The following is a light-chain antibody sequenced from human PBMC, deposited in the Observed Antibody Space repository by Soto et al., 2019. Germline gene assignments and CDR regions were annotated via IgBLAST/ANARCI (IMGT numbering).Light chain of an antibody. CDR1: YSNIGTNY. V-gene: IGLV1-47*01. Sequence: QSVLTQPPSASGTPGQRVTISCSGSYSNIGTNYVYWYQHLPGTAPKLLIYRNDQRPSGVPDRFSASKSGTSASLAISGLRSEDEADYYCSSYAGSNNLVFGGGTQLTVL. J-gene: IGLJ2*01. CDR3: SSYAGSNNLV. CDR2: RND.